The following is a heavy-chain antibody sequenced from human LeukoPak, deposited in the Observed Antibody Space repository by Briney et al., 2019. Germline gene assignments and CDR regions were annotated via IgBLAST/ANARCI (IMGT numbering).Heavy chain of an antibody. CDR2: ISNDGNNQ. CDR1: GFTFSSYA. Sequence: PGGSLRLSCAASGFTFSSYAIHWVRQAPGKGLEWVAVISNDGNNQYIADSVKGRFTISRDNSKNIVYLQMSSLRVEDTAVYHCAKTHSAWYLYYYGMDVWGQGTTVTVSS. D-gene: IGHD6-19*01. V-gene: IGHV3-30-3*01. J-gene: IGHJ6*02. CDR3: AKTHSAWYLYYYGMDV.